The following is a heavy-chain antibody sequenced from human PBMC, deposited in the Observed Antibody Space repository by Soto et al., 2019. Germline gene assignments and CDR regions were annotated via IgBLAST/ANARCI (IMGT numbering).Heavy chain of an antibody. CDR3: ASKDVDTATDDYYYYGMHV. V-gene: IGHV1-69*13. J-gene: IGHJ6*02. D-gene: IGHD5-18*01. Sequence: ASVKVSCKASGGTFSSYAISWVRQAPGQGLEWMGGIIPIFGTANYAQKFQGRVTITADESTSTAYMELSSLRSEDTAVYYCASKDVDTATDDYYYYGMHVWGQGTTVTVSS. CDR2: IIPIFGTA. CDR1: GGTFSSYA.